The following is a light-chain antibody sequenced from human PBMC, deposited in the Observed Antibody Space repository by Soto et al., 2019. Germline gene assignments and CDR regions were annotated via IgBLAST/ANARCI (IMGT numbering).Light chain of an antibody. Sequence: EVVMPQSPATLSVSPGERATLSRRASQSVGTYLAWYQQKPGQAPRLLIYGASTRATGVPARFSGSGSGTDFTLTISSLQSEDFAVYCCQQYDNSPPWTSDQGTKVEVK. CDR1: QSVGTY. J-gene: IGKJ1*01. CDR3: QQYDNSPPWT. V-gene: IGKV3-15*01. CDR2: GAS.